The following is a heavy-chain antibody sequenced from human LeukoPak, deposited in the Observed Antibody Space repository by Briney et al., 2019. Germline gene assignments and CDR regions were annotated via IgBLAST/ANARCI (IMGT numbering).Heavy chain of an antibody. V-gene: IGHV1-2*02. CDR1: GYTFTNYA. CDR3: ASQAYDYVWGSYRYRDY. CDR2: INPSSGGT. J-gene: IGHJ4*02. Sequence: ASVKVSCKASGYTFTNYAMHWVRQAPGQGLEWMGWINPSSGGTNYSQKFQGRVTITRDTSISTAYMELSRLRSDDTAVYYCASQAYDYVWGSYRYRDYWGQGTLVTVSS. D-gene: IGHD3-16*02.